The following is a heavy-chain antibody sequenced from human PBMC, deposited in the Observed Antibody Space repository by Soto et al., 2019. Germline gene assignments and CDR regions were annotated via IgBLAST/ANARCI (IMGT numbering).Heavy chain of an antibody. CDR2: ISSSSTI. Sequence: GGSLRLSCAASGFTFSSYSMNWVRQAPGKGLEWVSYISSSSTIYYADSVKGRFTISRDNAKNSLYLQMNSLRDEDTAVYYCATQAGIAAADYFDYWGQGTLVTVSS. CDR3: ATQAGIAAADYFDY. V-gene: IGHV3-48*02. J-gene: IGHJ4*02. CDR1: GFTFSSYS. D-gene: IGHD6-13*01.